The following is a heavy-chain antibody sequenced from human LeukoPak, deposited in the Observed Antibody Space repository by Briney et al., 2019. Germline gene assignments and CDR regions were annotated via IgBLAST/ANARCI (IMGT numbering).Heavy chain of an antibody. CDR3: AKKGQADDGGKPD. Sequence: PGRSLRLSCAASGFTFSSYGMHWVRQAPGKGLEWVAVIWYDGSNKYYADSVKGRFTISRDNSKNTLYLQMNNLRVDDTAVYYCAKKGQADDGGKPDWGQGTLVTVSS. V-gene: IGHV3-33*06. CDR2: IWYDGSNK. J-gene: IGHJ4*02. CDR1: GFTFSSYG.